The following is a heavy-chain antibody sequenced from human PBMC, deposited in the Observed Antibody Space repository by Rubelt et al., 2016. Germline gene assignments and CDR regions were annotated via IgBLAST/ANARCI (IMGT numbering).Heavy chain of an antibody. Sequence: EVQLVESGGGLVKPGGSLRLSCAVSGFSFSSYTMNWVRQAPGKGLEWVSSISSSSSYIHYADSGKDRFSIYRDNAKKALYLQMNSLRGEDTAVYYCARVLSGWDADYWGQGTLVTVS. CDR3: ARVLSGWDADY. V-gene: IGHV3-21*01. J-gene: IGHJ4*02. CDR1: GFSFSSYT. D-gene: IGHD6-19*01. CDR2: ISSSSSYI.